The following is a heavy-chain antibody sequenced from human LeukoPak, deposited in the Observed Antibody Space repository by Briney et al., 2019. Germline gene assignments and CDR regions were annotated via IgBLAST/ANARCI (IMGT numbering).Heavy chain of an antibody. V-gene: IGHV4-59*01. Sequence: SETLSLTCTVSGGSISSYYWSWIRQPPGKGLEWIGYIYYSGSTNYNPSLKSRVTISVDTSKNQFSLKLSSVTAADTAVYYCARVEAGSEYLLLDYWGQGTLVTVSS. CDR3: ARVEAGSEYLLLDY. D-gene: IGHD6-19*01. CDR1: GGSISSYY. J-gene: IGHJ4*02. CDR2: IYYSGST.